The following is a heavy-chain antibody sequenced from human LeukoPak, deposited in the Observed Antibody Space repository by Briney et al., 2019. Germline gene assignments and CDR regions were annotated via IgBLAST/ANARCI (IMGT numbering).Heavy chain of an antibody. CDR3: ASTEPSTIFGVVTDY. Sequence: GGSLRLSCAASGFTFSRFAVHWVRQAPGKGLEWVSYISSSGSTIYYADSVKGRFTISRDNAKNSLYLQMNSLRAEDTAVYYCASTEPSTIFGVVTDYWGQGTLVTVSS. CDR1: GFTFSRFA. V-gene: IGHV3-48*03. CDR2: ISSSGSTI. J-gene: IGHJ4*02. D-gene: IGHD3-3*01.